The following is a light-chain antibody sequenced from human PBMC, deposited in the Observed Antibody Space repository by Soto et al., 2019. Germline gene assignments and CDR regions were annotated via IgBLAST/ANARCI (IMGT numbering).Light chain of an antibody. CDR1: SSDVGSYNL. J-gene: IGLJ3*02. Sequence: QSALTQPASVSGSPGQSITISCTGTSSDVGSYNLVSWYQQHPGKAPKLMIYEGSKRPSGVSKRSSDSKSGNTASLTISGLQAEDEADYYCCSYAGSRVFGGGTKLTVL. V-gene: IGLV2-23*01. CDR3: CSYAGSRV. CDR2: EGS.